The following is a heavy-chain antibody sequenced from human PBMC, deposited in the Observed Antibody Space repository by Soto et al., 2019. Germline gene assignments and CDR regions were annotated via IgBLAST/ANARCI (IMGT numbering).Heavy chain of an antibody. V-gene: IGHV4-59*01. CDR2: TNNSGIT. CDR1: GASIARYH. CDR3: ASYLEGGVGRGY. Sequence: SETLSVTCTVAGASIARYHGGAIVEPPAERLERIGYTNNSGITNQNPSLQSRVTISVDTSKNHFSLKLSSVTASDTAVYYCASYLEGGVGRGYWGQGHLVT. D-gene: IGHD6-13*01. J-gene: IGHJ4*02.